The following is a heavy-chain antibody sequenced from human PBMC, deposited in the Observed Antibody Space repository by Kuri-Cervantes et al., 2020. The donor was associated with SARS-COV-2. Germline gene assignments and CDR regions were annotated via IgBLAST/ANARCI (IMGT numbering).Heavy chain of an antibody. CDR3: ARANPGIAVAGTDVDAFDI. Sequence: ASVKVSCKASGYTFSSYGISWVRQAPGQGLEWMGWISAYNGNTKSAQKLQGRITMTTDTSTSTAYMQLRSLRSDDTAVYYCARANPGIAVAGTDVDAFDIWGQGTMVTVSS. CDR2: ISAYNGNT. D-gene: IGHD6-19*01. V-gene: IGHV1-18*01. J-gene: IGHJ3*02. CDR1: GYTFSSYG.